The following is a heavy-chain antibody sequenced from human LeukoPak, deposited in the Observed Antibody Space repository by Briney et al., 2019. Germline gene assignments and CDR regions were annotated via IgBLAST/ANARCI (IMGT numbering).Heavy chain of an antibody. J-gene: IGHJ4*02. Sequence: TSETLSLTCTVSGDSIRGPNWWSWVRQPPGKGLEWIGEMYHSGTSNYNPTLKSRATISLVTSTNQFFLDLTSVTAADTAVYYCANKVYCSRTSCHPAGYWGQGILVTVSS. CDR3: ANKVYCSRTSCHPAGY. CDR1: GDSIRGPNW. CDR2: MYHSGTS. V-gene: IGHV4-4*02. D-gene: IGHD2-2*01.